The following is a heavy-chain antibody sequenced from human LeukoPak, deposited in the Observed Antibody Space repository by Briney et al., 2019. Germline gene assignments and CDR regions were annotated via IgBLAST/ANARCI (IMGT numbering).Heavy chain of an antibody. CDR3: ARDYGYSSSFDY. J-gene: IGHJ4*02. Sequence: PGGSLRLSCAASGFTFSSSAMNWVRQAPGKGLEWVPYISSGSSTIHYADSVKGRFTISRDNAKNSMYLQMNSLRDEDTAVYYCARDYGYSSSFDYWGQGTLVTVSS. CDR1: GFTFSSSA. CDR2: ISSGSSTI. V-gene: IGHV3-48*02. D-gene: IGHD6-13*01.